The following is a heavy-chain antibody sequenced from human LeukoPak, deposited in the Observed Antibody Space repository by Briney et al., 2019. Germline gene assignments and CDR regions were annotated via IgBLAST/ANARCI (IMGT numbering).Heavy chain of an antibody. CDR3: ARDRHWNQGNFDY. CDR1: GYTITGYY. CDR2: INPNSGDT. V-gene: IGHV1-2*02. Sequence: ASVKVSCKASGYTITGYYIHWVRQAPGQGLAWMGWINPNSGDTNYAQKFQGRVTMTRDTSINTPFMELSRLRSDDTAVYYCARDRHWNQGNFDYWGQGTLVTVSS. J-gene: IGHJ4*02. D-gene: IGHD1-1*01.